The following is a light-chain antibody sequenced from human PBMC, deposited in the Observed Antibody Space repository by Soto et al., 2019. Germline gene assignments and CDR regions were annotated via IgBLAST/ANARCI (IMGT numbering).Light chain of an antibody. CDR1: DNVHRN. CDR3: QRYSNWPPT. J-gene: IGKJ3*01. V-gene: IGKV3-15*01. CDR2: YAS. Sequence: EMVMTQSPATLSVSPGERVTLSCRASDNVHRNLAWYQQKPGQGPSLLIYYASIRATGVPDRFTGSGSGTEFTLTISSLQSEDFGLYHCQRYSNWPPTFGPGTKVDIK.